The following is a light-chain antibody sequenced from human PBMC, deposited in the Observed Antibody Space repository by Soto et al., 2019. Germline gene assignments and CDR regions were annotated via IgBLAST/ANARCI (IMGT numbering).Light chain of an antibody. CDR3: QQYGDSMLT. V-gene: IGKV3-20*01. CDR1: QSIRNSY. CDR2: HAS. Sequence: ENVLTQSPGTLSLSPGERATLSCRASQSIRNSYLAWYQQKPGQTPSLLIYHASNRATGIPDRFSGSGSGTDFTLTISRLEPEDFAVYYCQQYGDSMLTFGGGTKVEIK. J-gene: IGKJ4*02.